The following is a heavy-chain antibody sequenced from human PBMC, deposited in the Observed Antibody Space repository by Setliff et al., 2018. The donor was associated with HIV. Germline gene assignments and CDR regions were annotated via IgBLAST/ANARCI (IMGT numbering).Heavy chain of an antibody. D-gene: IGHD6-13*01. J-gene: IGHJ3*02. V-gene: IGHV1-18*01. CDR1: GYTFTSYG. Sequence: ASVKVSCKASGYTFTSYGISWVRQAPGQGLEWMGWISGYNGNTNYAQKLQGRVTMTTDTSTSTAYMELRSLRSDDTAVYYCAAIAAAALRGTFGIWGQGTMVTVSS. CDR2: ISGYNGNT. CDR3: AAIAAAALRGTFGI.